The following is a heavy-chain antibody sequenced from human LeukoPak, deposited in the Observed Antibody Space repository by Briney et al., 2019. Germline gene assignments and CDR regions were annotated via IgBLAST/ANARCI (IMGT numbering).Heavy chain of an antibody. CDR3: ARGPTNGQAFDY. CDR2: IGEDGSEK. J-gene: IGHJ4*02. CDR1: GFTFSNSS. Sequence: GGSLRLSCAASGFTFSNSSMNWVRQAPGKGLEWVASIGEDGSEKTSVDSVKGRFTISRDNAKNSLYLQMDSLRAEDTAVYYCARGPTNGQAFDYWGQGTLVSVSS. D-gene: IGHD2-8*01. V-gene: IGHV3-7*01.